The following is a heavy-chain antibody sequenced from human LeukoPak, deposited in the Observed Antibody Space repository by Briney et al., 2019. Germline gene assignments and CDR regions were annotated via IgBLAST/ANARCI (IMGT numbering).Heavy chain of an antibody. J-gene: IGHJ5*02. Sequence: GGSLRLSCAASGFTFSSYDMHWVRQAPGKGPEWVAIISQDENTKYYADSVKGRFTISRDNSKDTLYLQMNGLSAEDTAMYYCAKGWGYYASGTYYNRIPDPWGQGTLVTVSS. CDR2: ISQDENTK. CDR1: GFTFSSYD. V-gene: IGHV3-30*18. CDR3: AKGWGYYASGTYYNRIPDP. D-gene: IGHD3-10*01.